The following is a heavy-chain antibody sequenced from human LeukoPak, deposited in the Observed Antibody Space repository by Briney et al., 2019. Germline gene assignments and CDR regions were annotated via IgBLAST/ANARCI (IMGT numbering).Heavy chain of an antibody. CDR2: MYYSGST. J-gene: IGHJ6*03. CDR1: GGAISSTTYN. D-gene: IGHD3-9*01. V-gene: IGHV4-39*07. Sequence: SETLSLTCTVSGGAISSTTYNCGWIRQPPGKGLEWIGSMYYSGSTYYNSSLKSRVTISVDTSKNQFSLKLTSVTAADTAVYYCARLVRYFDWLLNYYYYMDVWGKGTTVTISS. CDR3: ARLVRYFDWLLNYYYYMDV.